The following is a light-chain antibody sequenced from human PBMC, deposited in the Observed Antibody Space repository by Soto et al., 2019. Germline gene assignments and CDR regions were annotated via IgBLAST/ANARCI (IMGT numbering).Light chain of an antibody. J-gene: IGKJ2*02. CDR1: QSVSSY. CDR3: QQRSNWPGT. Sequence: EIVLTHSPATLSLSPGERATLSCRASQSVSSYVAWYQQKPGQAPRLLIYDSSNSATGIPARFRGSGSGTDFTLTISSLEPEDFAVYYCQQRSNWPGTFGKGTKLEIK. V-gene: IGKV3-11*01. CDR2: DSS.